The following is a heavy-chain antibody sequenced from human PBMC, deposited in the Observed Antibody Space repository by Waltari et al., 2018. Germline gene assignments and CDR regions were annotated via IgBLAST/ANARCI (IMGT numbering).Heavy chain of an antibody. CDR2: IIPIFGTA. CDR3: ARGRGSYYDARSNVWFDP. D-gene: IGHD1-26*01. V-gene: IGHV1-69*12. J-gene: IGHJ5*02. CDR1: GGTFSSYA. Sequence: QVQLVQSGAEVKKPGSSVKVSCKASGGTFSSYAISWVRQAPGQGLEWMGGIIPIFGTANYAQKFQGRVTITADESTSTAYMELSSLRSEDTAVYYCARGRGSYYDARSNVWFDPWGQGTLVTVSS.